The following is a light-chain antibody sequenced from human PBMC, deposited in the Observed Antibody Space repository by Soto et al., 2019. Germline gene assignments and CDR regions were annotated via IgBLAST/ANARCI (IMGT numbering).Light chain of an antibody. Sequence: QSALTQPASVSGSPGQSITISCTGTSIDIGAYNFVSWYQQHPGKAPKLMLYDVNIRPSGVSNRFSGSKSGNTASLTISGLQAEDEAEYYCASWTTSTNMIFGGGTKLTV. CDR2: DVN. CDR3: ASWTTSTNMI. V-gene: IGLV2-14*03. CDR1: SIDIGAYNF. J-gene: IGLJ2*01.